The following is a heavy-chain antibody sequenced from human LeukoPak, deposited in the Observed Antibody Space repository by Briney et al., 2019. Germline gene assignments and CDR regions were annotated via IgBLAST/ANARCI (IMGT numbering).Heavy chain of an antibody. V-gene: IGHV4-4*07. CDR2: IYTSGST. Sequence: PSETLSLTCTVSGGSISSYYWSWIRQPAGKGLEWIGRIYTSGSTNYNPSLKSRVTMSVDTSKNQFSLKLSSVTAADTAVYYCAREWDIVVVVAATPYNWFDPRGQGTLVTVSS. D-gene: IGHD2-15*01. J-gene: IGHJ5*02. CDR3: AREWDIVVVVAATPYNWFDP. CDR1: GGSISSYY.